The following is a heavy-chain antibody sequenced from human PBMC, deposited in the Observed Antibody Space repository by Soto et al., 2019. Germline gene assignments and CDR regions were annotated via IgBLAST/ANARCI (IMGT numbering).Heavy chain of an antibody. J-gene: IGHJ5*02. CDR1: GGSLSSSSYF. Sequence: SETLSLTCSVSGGSLSSSSYFWGWIRQPPGKGLEWIGSIYYSGSAYYNPSLKSRVTVSVDTSKNQFSLKLSSVTAADTAVYYCARHPSDFWFDPWGQGTLVTVSS. CDR3: ARHPSDFWFDP. CDR2: IYYSGSA. D-gene: IGHD2-21*02. V-gene: IGHV4-39*01.